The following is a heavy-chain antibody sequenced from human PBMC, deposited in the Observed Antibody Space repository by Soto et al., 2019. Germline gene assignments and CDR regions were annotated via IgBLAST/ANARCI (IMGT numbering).Heavy chain of an antibody. CDR2: FIPIFVSA. V-gene: IGHV1-69*01. CDR1: GGTVSSYA. J-gene: IGHJ4*02. CDR3: ARDVSSDTTGFRGYDL. Sequence: QLHLVQSGAEVKKAGSSVKVSCKASGGTVSSYAITWVRQAPGKGLEWMGVFIPIFVSAHYAPKFQRRITITADESTSTVYLELSGLTSEDRAIYYCARDVSSDTTGFRGYDLWGQGTQVTVSS. D-gene: IGHD3-10*01.